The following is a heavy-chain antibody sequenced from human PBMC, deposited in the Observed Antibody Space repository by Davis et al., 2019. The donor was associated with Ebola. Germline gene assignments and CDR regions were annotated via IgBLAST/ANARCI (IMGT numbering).Heavy chain of an antibody. V-gene: IGHV3-48*02. CDR1: GFTFSTYS. J-gene: IGHJ6*02. CDR2: ISSSVTTT. CDR3: AREGFYSGLDV. Sequence: GESLKISCVASGFTFSTYSMMWVRQAPGKGLEWVSYISSSVTTTSHADSVKGRFTISRDNDKNSLFLQMISLRDEDTAVYYCAREGFYSGLDVWGQGTTVTVSS.